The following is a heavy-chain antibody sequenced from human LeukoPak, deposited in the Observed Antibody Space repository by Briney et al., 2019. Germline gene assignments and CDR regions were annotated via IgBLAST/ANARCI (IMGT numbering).Heavy chain of an antibody. V-gene: IGHV3-30*18. CDR3: AKELAAGGTYYYYGMDV. J-gene: IGHJ6*02. Sequence: GRSLRLSCAASGFTFSIYGMHWVRQAPGKGLEWVAVISYDGSNKYYADSVKGRCTISRENSNNTLYLQMNSLRAEDTAVYYCAKELAAGGTYYYYGMDVWGQGTTVTVSS. D-gene: IGHD6-13*01. CDR2: ISYDGSNK. CDR1: GFTFSIYG.